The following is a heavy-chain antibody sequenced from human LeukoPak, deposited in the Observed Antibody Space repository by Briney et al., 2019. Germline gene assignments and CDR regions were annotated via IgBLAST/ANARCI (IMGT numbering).Heavy chain of an antibody. V-gene: IGHV4-4*07. J-gene: IGHJ5*02. CDR1: GGSISSYY. Sequence: SETLSLTCTVSGGSISSYYWSWIRQPAGKGLEWIGRIYTSGSTNYNPSLNSRVTMSVDTSKNQFSLKLSSVTAADTAVYYCARVQLERAGDWFDPWGHGTLVTVSS. D-gene: IGHD1-1*01. CDR3: ARVQLERAGDWFDP. CDR2: IYTSGST.